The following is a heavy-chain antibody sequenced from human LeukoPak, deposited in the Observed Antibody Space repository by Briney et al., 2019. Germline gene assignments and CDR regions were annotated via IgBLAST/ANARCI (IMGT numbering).Heavy chain of an antibody. J-gene: IGHJ6*02. CDR2: IIPIFGTA. CDR3: ARVGLATDYYYGMDV. Sequence: SVKVSCKASGGTFSSYAISWVRQAPGQGLEWLGGIIPIFGTANYAQKFQGRVTITADESTSTAYMELSSLRSEDTAVYYRARVGLATDYYYGMDVWGQGTTVTVSS. D-gene: IGHD5-12*01. V-gene: IGHV1-69*13. CDR1: GGTFSSYA.